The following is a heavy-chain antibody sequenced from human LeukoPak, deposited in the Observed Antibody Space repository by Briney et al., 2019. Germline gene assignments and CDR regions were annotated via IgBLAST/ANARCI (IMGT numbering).Heavy chain of an antibody. CDR3: ARDYGDYDPWGPDY. J-gene: IGHJ4*02. D-gene: IGHD4-17*01. V-gene: IGHV3-21*01. CDR2: ISSSSSYI. CDR1: GFTFSSYS. Sequence: GGSLRLSCAASGFTFSSYSMNWVRQAPGKGLEWVSSISSSSSYIYYADSVKGRFTISRDNAKNSLYLQMNSLRAEDTAVYYCARDYGDYDPWGPDYWGQGTLVTVSS.